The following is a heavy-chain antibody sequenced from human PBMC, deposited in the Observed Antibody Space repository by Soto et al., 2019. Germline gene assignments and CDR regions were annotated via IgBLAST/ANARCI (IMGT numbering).Heavy chain of an antibody. V-gene: IGHV4-34*01. D-gene: IGHD3-9*01. CDR2: INHSGST. J-gene: IGHJ4*02. CDR1: GGSFSGYY. CDR3: ARVYYDTLTGYYTLIDY. Sequence: SETLSLTCAVYGGSFSGYYWSWIRQPPGKGLEWIGEINHSGSTNYNPSLKSRVTISVDMSKNQFSLKLSSVTAADTAVYYCARVYYDTLTGYYTLIDYWGQGTMVTVYS.